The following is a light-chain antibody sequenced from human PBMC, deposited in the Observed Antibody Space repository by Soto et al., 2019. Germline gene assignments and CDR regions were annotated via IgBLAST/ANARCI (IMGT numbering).Light chain of an antibody. CDR3: QHPGT. CDR1: QSISSW. V-gene: IGKV1-5*01. CDR2: DAS. Sequence: DIQMTQSPSTLSASVGDRVTITCRASQSISSWLAWYQQIPGKAPKLLIYDASNLESGVPSRFSGSGSGTEFTLTISSLQPDGFATYYCQHPGTFGPGTKVDIK. J-gene: IGKJ3*01.